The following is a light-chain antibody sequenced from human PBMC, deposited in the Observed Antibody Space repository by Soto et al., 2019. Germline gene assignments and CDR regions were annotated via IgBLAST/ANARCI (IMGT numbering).Light chain of an antibody. CDR2: GAS. J-gene: IGKJ1*01. CDR3: QQRSNWPT. Sequence: EIVLTQSPATPSLSLGERATLSCRASQSVSSYLAWYQQKPGQAPRLLIYGASKRATGIPARFSGSGSGTDYTLTISSLEPEDFAVYYCQQRSNWPTFGQGTKVEIK. CDR1: QSVSSY. V-gene: IGKV3-11*01.